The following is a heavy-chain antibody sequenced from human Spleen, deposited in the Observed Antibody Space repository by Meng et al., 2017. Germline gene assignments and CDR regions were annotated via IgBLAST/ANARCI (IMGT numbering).Heavy chain of an antibody. D-gene: IGHD5/OR15-5a*01. J-gene: IGHJ4*02. Sequence: SETLSLTCTVSGDSISSSYWSWIRQPPGKALEWIGYVSHSGITTYNPSLKSRVVMSIDASKSQFSLKVYFVTTADTAVYYCARGSVSIDSWGQGAMVTVSS. CDR1: GDSISSSY. CDR3: ARGSVSIDS. CDR2: VSHSGIT. V-gene: IGHV4-59*01.